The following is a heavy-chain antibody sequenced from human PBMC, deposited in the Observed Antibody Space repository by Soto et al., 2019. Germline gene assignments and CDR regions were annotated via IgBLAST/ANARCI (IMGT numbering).Heavy chain of an antibody. CDR3: ARDRAGYYSHFVY. D-gene: IGHD3-22*01. CDR1: RGTFTNYA. V-gene: IGHV1-69*13. J-gene: IGHJ4*02. Sequence: ASVKVSCKALRGTFTNYAFSWVRQAPGQGLEWMGGIMPFFGSGNYAQKFQGRINITADESTSSVYLELTSLRSEDTAVYYCARDRAGYYSHFVYWGQGTLVTVSS. CDR2: IMPFFGSG.